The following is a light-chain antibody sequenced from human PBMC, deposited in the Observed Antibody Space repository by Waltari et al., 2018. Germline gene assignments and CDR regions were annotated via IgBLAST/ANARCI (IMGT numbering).Light chain of an antibody. CDR2: DVS. CDR1: SRDVGGYNY. V-gene: IGLV2-11*01. Sequence: QSALTQPRSVSGSPGQSVTLSCTGTSRDVGGYNYVSWYQQHPGKAPQPMIYDVSNRPSGVPDRFYGSKSGNTASRTISGLQAEDEADYYCCSYAGSYSWVFGGGTKLTVL. J-gene: IGLJ3*02. CDR3: CSYAGSYSWV.